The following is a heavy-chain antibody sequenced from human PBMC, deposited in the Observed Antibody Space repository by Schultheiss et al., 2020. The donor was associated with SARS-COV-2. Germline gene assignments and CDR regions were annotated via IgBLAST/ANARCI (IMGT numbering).Heavy chain of an antibody. J-gene: IGHJ4*02. CDR2: IYSGGST. CDR3: RKDWKASPN. V-gene: IGHV3-66*01. CDR1: GFTVSSNY. Sequence: GESLKISCAASGFTVSSNYMSWVRQAPGKGLEWVSVIYSGGSTYYADSVKGRFTISRDNSKNTMYLQMNSLRADDTAVYYCRKDWKASPNWGQGTLVTVSS. D-gene: IGHD1-1*01.